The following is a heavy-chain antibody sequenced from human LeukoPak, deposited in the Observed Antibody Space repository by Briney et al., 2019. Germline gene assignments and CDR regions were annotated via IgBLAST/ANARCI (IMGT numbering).Heavy chain of an antibody. V-gene: IGHV3-30*02. Sequence: GGSLRLSCAASGFTFSSYGMHWVRQAPGKGLEWVAFIRYDGSNKYYADSVKGRFTISRDNSKNTLYLQMNSLRAEDTAVYYCAKEPNYYDSSGHFDYWGQGTLVTVSS. J-gene: IGHJ4*02. CDR2: IRYDGSNK. CDR3: AKEPNYYDSSGHFDY. D-gene: IGHD3-22*01. CDR1: GFTFSSYG.